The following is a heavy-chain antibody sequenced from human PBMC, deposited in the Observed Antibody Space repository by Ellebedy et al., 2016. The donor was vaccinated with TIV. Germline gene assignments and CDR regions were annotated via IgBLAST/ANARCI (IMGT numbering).Heavy chain of an antibody. CDR3: ARCPYVDTTMVPDL. V-gene: IGHV4-59*12. CDR1: GGSISSFY. D-gene: IGHD5-18*01. CDR2: IYYSGST. J-gene: IGHJ2*01. Sequence: MPSETLSLTCTVSGGSISSFYWSWIRQPPGKGLEWIGSIYYSGSTNYNPSLKTRVTISLDKSKNQFSLKLSSVTAADTAVYYCARCPYVDTTMVPDLWGRGTLVTVSS.